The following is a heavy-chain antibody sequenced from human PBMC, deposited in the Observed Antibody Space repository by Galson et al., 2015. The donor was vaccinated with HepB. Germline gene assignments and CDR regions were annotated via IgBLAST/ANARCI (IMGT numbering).Heavy chain of an antibody. CDR3: ARAYIAPRPVVGFDY. Sequence: LVWVSRINGDGSISTYADSVKGRFNISRDNAKNTLYLQMNSLRAEDTAVYFCARAYIAPRPVVGFDYWGQGTLVTVSS. V-gene: IGHV3-74*01. J-gene: IGHJ4*02. D-gene: IGHD6-6*01. CDR2: INGDGSIS.